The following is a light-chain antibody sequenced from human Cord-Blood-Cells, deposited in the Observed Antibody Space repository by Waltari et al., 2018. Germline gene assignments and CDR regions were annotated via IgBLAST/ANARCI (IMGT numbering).Light chain of an antibody. CDR2: EVS. CDR3: SSYAGSNNV. V-gene: IGLV2-8*01. CDR1: SSDVGGYNS. J-gene: IGLJ1*01. Sequence: QSALTQPPSASGSPGPSVTLSRPGTSSDVGGYNSVSWYQQHPGKAPKLMIYEVSKRPSGVPDRFSGSKSGNTASLTVSGLQAEDEADYYCSSYAGSNNVFGTGTKVTVL.